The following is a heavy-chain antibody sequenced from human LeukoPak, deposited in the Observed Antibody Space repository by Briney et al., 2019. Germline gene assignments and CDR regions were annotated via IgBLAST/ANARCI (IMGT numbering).Heavy chain of an antibody. V-gene: IGHV3-7*01. CDR3: VRVPYYYVPPDF. Sequence: GGSLRLSCAASGFTFSSYWMSWVRQAPGKGGEGVANIKQDGSEKYYVDSVKGRFTISRDNDKNSLYLKMNRLRAEDTAVYYCVRVPYYYVPPDFWGQGTLVTVSS. D-gene: IGHD3-10*02. CDR2: IKQDGSEK. J-gene: IGHJ4*02. CDR1: GFTFSSYW.